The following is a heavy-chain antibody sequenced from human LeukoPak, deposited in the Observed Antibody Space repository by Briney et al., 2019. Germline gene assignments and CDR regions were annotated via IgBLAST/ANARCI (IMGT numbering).Heavy chain of an antibody. V-gene: IGHV1-69*13. D-gene: IGHD3-22*01. CDR2: IIPIFGTV. CDR3: ARSGEGDSSVWYFDL. CDR1: GGTFSSYA. J-gene: IGHJ2*01. Sequence: SVKVSCKASGGTFSSYAISWVRQAPGQGLEWMGGIIPIFGTVNYAQKFQGRVTITADESTSTAYMELSSLRSEDTAVYYCARSGEGDSSVWYFDLWGRGTLVTVSS.